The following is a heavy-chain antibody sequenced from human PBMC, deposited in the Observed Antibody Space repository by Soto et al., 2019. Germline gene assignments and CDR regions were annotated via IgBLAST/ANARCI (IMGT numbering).Heavy chain of an antibody. CDR1: GYTFTGYY. CDR2: INPNSGGT. CDR3: ARDARGDEAPMDY. D-gene: IGHD3-10*01. Sequence: ASVKVSCKASGYTFTGYYMHWVRQAPGQGLEWMGWINPNSGGTNYAQKFQGWVTMTRDTSISTAYMELSRLRSDDTAVYYCARDARGDEAPMDYWGQGALVTVSS. V-gene: IGHV1-2*04. J-gene: IGHJ4*02.